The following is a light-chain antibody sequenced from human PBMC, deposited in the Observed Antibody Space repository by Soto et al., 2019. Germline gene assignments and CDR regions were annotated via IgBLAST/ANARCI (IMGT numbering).Light chain of an antibody. CDR1: SSDVGGYNY. V-gene: IGLV2-14*03. J-gene: IGLJ1*01. CDR3: SSYTTSNTRQIA. Sequence: SVLTQPASVSGFPGQWITISRTGTSSDVGGYNYVSWYPHHPGKAPKLMIFDVSNRPSGVSNRFSGSKSGNTASLTISGLQPEDEADYYCSSYTTSNTRQIAFGPGTKFTVL. CDR2: DVS.